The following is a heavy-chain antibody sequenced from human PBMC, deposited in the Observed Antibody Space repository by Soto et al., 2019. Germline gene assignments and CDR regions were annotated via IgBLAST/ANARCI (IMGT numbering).Heavy chain of an antibody. CDR1: GFSFNNYA. CDR3: ARAKGYYDTTGSDY. J-gene: IGHJ4*02. Sequence: LRLSCAASGFSFNNYAMSWVRQGPGKGLEWVSIISDSGGTTYYADSVKGRFTISRDNAKNSLYLQMNSLRAEDTAVYYCARAKGYYDTTGSDYWGQGTLVTVSS. V-gene: IGHV3-23*01. D-gene: IGHD3-22*01. CDR2: ISDSGGTT.